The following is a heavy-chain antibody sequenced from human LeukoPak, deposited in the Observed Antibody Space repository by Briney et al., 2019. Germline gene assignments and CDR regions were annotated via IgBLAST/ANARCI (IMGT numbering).Heavy chain of an antibody. CDR3: ARVGGQLPDDAFDI. Sequence: ASVKVSCKASGYTFTSYGISWVRQAPGQRLEWMGWISAYNGNTNYAQKLQGRVTMTTDTSTSTAYMELRSLRSDDTAVYYCARVGGQLPDDAFDIWGQGTMVTVSS. V-gene: IGHV1-18*04. D-gene: IGHD1-26*01. CDR2: ISAYNGNT. CDR1: GYTFTSYG. J-gene: IGHJ3*02.